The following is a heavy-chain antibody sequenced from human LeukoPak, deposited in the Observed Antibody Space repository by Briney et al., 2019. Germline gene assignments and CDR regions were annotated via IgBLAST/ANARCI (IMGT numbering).Heavy chain of an antibody. CDR1: GFTFSSYG. J-gene: IGHJ4*02. CDR2: ITGNGGNT. Sequence: GGSLRLSCAASGFTFSSYGMSWVRQAPGKGLEWVSAITGNGGNTFYADSVKGRFTISRDNSKNTLYLQMNSLRAEDTAVYYCARDPSYRYSGSYLYYFDYWGQGTLVTVSS. CDR3: ARDPSYRYSGSYLYYFDY. D-gene: IGHD1-26*01. V-gene: IGHV3-23*01.